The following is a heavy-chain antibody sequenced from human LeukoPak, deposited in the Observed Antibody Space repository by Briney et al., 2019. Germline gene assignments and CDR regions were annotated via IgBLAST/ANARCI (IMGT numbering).Heavy chain of an antibody. D-gene: IGHD5-12*01. CDR1: GFTFSSCE. J-gene: IGHJ4*02. Sequence: GGSLRLSCAASGFTFSSCEMNWVRQAPGKGLEWVSYISNTERTIYYADSVRGRFTISRDNAKNSLYLQMSSLRAEDTAVYYCARARQQMATSYFDYWGQGTLVTVSS. CDR2: ISNTERTI. CDR3: ARARQQMATSYFDY. V-gene: IGHV3-48*03.